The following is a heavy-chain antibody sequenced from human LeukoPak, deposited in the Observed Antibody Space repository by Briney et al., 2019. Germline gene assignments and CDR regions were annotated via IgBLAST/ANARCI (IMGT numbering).Heavy chain of an antibody. CDR2: IYTSGST. J-gene: IGHJ3*02. Sequence: SETLSLTCTVSGGSISSYYWSWIRQPAGKGLEWIGRIYTSGSTNYNPSLKSRVTMSVDTSKNQFSLKLSSVTAADTAVYYCARDLQIRITIFGVASGAFDIWGQGTMVTVSS. D-gene: IGHD3-3*01. V-gene: IGHV4-4*07. CDR3: ARDLQIRITIFGVASGAFDI. CDR1: GGSISSYY.